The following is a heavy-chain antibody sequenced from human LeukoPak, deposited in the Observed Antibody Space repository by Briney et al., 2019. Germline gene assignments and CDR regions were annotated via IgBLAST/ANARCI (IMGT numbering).Heavy chain of an antibody. CDR3: ARKYCTTTSCSYGFDI. Sequence: SETLSLTCGVYNGSFSGYYWSWVRQPPGEGLEWIGETSHSGYTNYNPSLESRVAISVDTSEKQFSLKLTSVTAADTAVYFCARKYCTTTSCSYGFDIWGQGTMVTVSS. CDR1: NGSFSGYY. CDR2: TSHSGYT. V-gene: IGHV4-34*01. D-gene: IGHD2-2*01. J-gene: IGHJ3*02.